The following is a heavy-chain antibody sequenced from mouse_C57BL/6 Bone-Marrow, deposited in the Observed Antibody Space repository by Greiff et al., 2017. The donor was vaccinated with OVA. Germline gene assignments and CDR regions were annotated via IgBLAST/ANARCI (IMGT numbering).Heavy chain of an antibody. CDR1: GYTFTSYG. CDR3: AGRGWLLPYYFDY. V-gene: IGHV1-81*01. Sequence: VQLQQSGAELARPGASVKLSCKASGYTFTSYGISWVKQSTGQGLEWIGEIYPRSGNTYYNEKFKGKATLTADKSSSTAYMELRSLTSEDSAVYFCAGRGWLLPYYFDYWGQGTALTVSS. CDR2: IYPRSGNT. D-gene: IGHD2-3*01. J-gene: IGHJ2*01.